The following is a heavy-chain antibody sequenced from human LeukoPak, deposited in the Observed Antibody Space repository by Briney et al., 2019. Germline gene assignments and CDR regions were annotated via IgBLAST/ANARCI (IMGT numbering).Heavy chain of an antibody. CDR1: GFTFSDHF. CDR2: IRKKPNSYTT. Sequence: PGGSLRLSCAAAGFTFSDHFMDWVRQAPGKGLEWVGRIRKKPNSYTTEYAASVKCRFTISRDDSKNSLYLQMNSLEAEDTGVYYCARVSAITGATDALDFWGQGAMVTVSS. D-gene: IGHD1-20*01. CDR3: ARVSAITGATDALDF. V-gene: IGHV3-72*01. J-gene: IGHJ3*01.